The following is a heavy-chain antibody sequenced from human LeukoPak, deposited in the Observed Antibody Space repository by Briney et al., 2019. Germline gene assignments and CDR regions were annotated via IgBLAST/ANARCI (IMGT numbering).Heavy chain of an antibody. D-gene: IGHD3-3*01. V-gene: IGHV4-59*12. CDR3: ARGLPRQYYDFWSGYYKAPSYFDY. CDR1: GGSISSYY. Sequence: SETLSLTCTVSGGSISSYYWSWIRQPPGKGLEWIGYIYYSGSTNYNPSLKSRVTISVDTSKNQFSLKLSSVTAADTAVYYCARGLPRQYYDFWSGYYKAPSYFDYWGQGTLVTVSS. J-gene: IGHJ4*02. CDR2: IYYSGST.